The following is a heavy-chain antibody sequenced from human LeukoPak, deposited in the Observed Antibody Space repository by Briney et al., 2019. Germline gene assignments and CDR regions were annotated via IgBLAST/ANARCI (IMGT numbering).Heavy chain of an antibody. D-gene: IGHD3-22*01. J-gene: IGHJ4*02. CDR3: ARWVRYYDSSGYRAQYYFDY. CDR1: GGSISSSSYY. CDR2: IYYSGST. Sequence: SETLSLTCTVSGGSISSSSYYWGWIRQPPGKGLEWIGSIYYSGSTYYNPSLKSRVTISVDRSKNQFSLKLSSVTAADTAVYYCARWVRYYDSSGYRAQYYFDYWGQGTLVTVSS. V-gene: IGHV4-39*07.